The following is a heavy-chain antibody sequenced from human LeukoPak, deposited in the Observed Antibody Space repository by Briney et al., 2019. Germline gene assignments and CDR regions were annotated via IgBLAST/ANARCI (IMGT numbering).Heavy chain of an antibody. CDR3: ARLRSRYYDFWSGPYYYYYYMDV. V-gene: IGHV3-20*04. Sequence: GGTLRLSCAASGFTFSRYAMSWVRQAPGKGLEWVSGINWNGGSTGYADSVKGRFTISRDNAKNSLYLQMNSLRAEDTALYYCARLRSRYYDFWSGPYYYYYYMDVWGKGTTVTVSS. D-gene: IGHD3-3*01. J-gene: IGHJ6*03. CDR1: GFTFSRYA. CDR2: INWNGGST.